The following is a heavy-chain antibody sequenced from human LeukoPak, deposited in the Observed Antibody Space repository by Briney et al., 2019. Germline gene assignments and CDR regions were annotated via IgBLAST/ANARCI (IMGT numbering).Heavy chain of an antibody. J-gene: IGHJ3*02. D-gene: IGHD6-6*01. Sequence: GGSLRLSCAASGFTFSSYWMHWVRQTPGKGLVWVSRISTDGSSTNSADSVKGRLIISRDNAKNTLYLQMNSLTAEDTAVYYCVREYSSSSGRAFDMWGQGTMVTVSP. V-gene: IGHV3-74*01. CDR1: GFTFSSYW. CDR3: VREYSSSSGRAFDM. CDR2: ISTDGSST.